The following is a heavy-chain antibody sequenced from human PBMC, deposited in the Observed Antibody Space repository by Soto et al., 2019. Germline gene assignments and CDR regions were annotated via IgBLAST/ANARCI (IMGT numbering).Heavy chain of an antibody. J-gene: IGHJ6*02. CDR3: ARDRGYTSGYYYYYGMDV. CDR2: IKQDGSEK. D-gene: IGHD3-22*01. CDR1: GFTFSSYW. Sequence: GGSLRLSCAASGFTFSSYWMSWVRQAPGKGLEWVANIKQDGSEKYYVDSVEGRFTISRDNAKNSLYLQMNSLRAEDTAVYYCARDRGYTSGYYYYYGMDVWGQGTTVTVSS. V-gene: IGHV3-7*01.